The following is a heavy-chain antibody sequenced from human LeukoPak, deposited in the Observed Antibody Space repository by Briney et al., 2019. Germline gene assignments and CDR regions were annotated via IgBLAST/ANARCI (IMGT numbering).Heavy chain of an antibody. CDR3: ARVPSPYSPTLFDP. CDR1: GYSISSGYY. D-gene: IGHD6-13*01. V-gene: IGHV4-38-2*02. Sequence: PSETLSLTCTVSGYSISSGYYWGRIRPPPGKGLEWIGSIYHSGSTYYNPSPKSRVTISVDRSKNQFSLKLSSVTAADTAVYYCARVPSPYSPTLFDPWGQGTLVTVSS. CDR2: IYHSGST. J-gene: IGHJ5*02.